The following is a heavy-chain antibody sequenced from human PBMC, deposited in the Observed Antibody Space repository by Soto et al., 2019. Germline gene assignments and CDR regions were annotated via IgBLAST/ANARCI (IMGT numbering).Heavy chain of an antibody. V-gene: IGHV1-69*06. D-gene: IGHD3-10*01. CDR3: ARAGWFAEGYFDF. J-gene: IGHJ4*02. CDR1: GGTFSSYA. Sequence: QVQLVQSGAEVKKPGSSVKVSCKASGGTFSSYAISWVRQAPGQGLEWMGGIIPIFGTANYAQKFQGRVTITRDTSARTVYMELRSLRFEDTATYYCARAGWFAEGYFDFWGQGTPVTVSS. CDR2: IIPIFGTA.